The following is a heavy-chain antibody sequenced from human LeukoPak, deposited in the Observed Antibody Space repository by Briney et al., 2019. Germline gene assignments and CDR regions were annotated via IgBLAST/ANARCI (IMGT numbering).Heavy chain of an antibody. CDR1: GGSISSSGYF. D-gene: IGHD6-6*01. CDR2: INYSGDP. CDR3: AGDRGSYITEY. Sequence: SETLSLTCTVSGGSISSSGYFWGWLRQSPGKGLEFIGSINYSGDPYYNPSLKSRVTISADTSKNQFFLNLNSVTAADTAVYYCAGDRGSYITEYWGRGTLVTVSS. V-gene: IGHV4-39*07. J-gene: IGHJ4*02.